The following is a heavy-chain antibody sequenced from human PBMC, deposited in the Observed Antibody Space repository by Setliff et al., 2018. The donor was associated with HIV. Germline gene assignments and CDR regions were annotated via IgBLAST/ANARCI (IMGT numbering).Heavy chain of an antibody. CDR3: ARGRRGYSYSNFDY. Sequence: PSETLSLTCAVYGGSFSGYYWSWIRQPPGAGLEWIGEINHSGSTNYNPSLKSRVTIPVDTSKNQFSLKLSSVTAADTAVYYCARGRRGYSYSNFDYWGQGTLVTVSS. CDR2: INHSGST. CDR1: GGSFSGYY. J-gene: IGHJ4*02. V-gene: IGHV4-34*01. D-gene: IGHD5-18*01.